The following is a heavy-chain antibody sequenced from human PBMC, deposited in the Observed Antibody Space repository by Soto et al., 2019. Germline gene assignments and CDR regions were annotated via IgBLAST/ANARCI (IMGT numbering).Heavy chain of an antibody. J-gene: IGHJ4*02. CDR3: ARLADIVVVPAATGTFDY. Sequence: QLQLQESGPGLVKPSETLSLTCTDSGGSISSSSYYWGWIRQPPGKGLEWIGSIYYSGSTYYNPSLKSRVTISVDTSKNQFSLKLSSVTAADTAVYYCARLADIVVVPAATGTFDYWGQGTLVTVSS. CDR1: GGSISSSSYY. V-gene: IGHV4-39*01. CDR2: IYYSGST. D-gene: IGHD2-2*01.